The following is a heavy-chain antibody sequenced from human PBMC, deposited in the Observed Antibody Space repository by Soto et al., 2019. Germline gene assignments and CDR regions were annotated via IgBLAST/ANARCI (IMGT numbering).Heavy chain of an antibody. Sequence: GGALRLSCTASGFTFGDYAMSWFRQAPGKGLEWVGFIRSKAYGGTTEYAASVKGRFTISRDDSKSIAYLQMNSLKTEDTAVYYCTRVRRPRYCSSTSCYEANWLDPWGQGTLVTVSS. CDR1: GFTFGDYA. J-gene: IGHJ5*02. D-gene: IGHD2-2*01. CDR3: TRVRRPRYCSSTSCYEANWLDP. CDR2: IRSKAYGGTT. V-gene: IGHV3-49*03.